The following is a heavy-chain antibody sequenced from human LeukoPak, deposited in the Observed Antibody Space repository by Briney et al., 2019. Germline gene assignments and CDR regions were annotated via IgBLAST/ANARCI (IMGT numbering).Heavy chain of an antibody. CDR1: GFTFSNYW. V-gene: IGHV3-7*01. Sequence: PGGSLRLSCAASGFTFSNYWMSWVRQAPGKGLEWVANIKQDGSEKYYVDSVKGRFTISRDNSKNTLYLQMNSLRAEDTAVYYCAILVVPAAIGAFDIWGQGTMVTVSS. CDR3: AILVVPAAIGAFDI. J-gene: IGHJ3*02. CDR2: IKQDGSEK. D-gene: IGHD2-2*01.